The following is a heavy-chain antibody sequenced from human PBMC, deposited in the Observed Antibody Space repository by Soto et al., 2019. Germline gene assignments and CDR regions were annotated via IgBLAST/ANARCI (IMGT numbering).Heavy chain of an antibody. Sequence: ASVKVSCKASGYTFTSYAMHWVRQAPGQRLEWMGWINAGNGNTKYSQKLQGRVTINRDTSASTAYMELSSLRSEDTAVYYCARSIVVVTALDYWGQGTLVTVSS. D-gene: IGHD2-21*02. CDR2: INAGNGNT. CDR1: GYTFTSYA. V-gene: IGHV1-3*01. CDR3: ARSIVVVTALDY. J-gene: IGHJ4*02.